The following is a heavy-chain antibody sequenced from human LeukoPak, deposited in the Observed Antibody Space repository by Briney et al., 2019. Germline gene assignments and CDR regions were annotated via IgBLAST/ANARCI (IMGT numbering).Heavy chain of an antibody. V-gene: IGHV3-7*01. D-gene: IGHD2-15*01. Sequence: GGSLRLSCVASAFTFRNYWMSWVRQAPGKGLEWVANIKQDGSEKYYVDSVKGRFTISRENARDSLYLQMNSLRAEDTAVYYCARSETYCSGDSCHPDYYHYYMDVWGKGTTVTVSS. J-gene: IGHJ6*03. CDR2: IKQDGSEK. CDR1: AFTFRNYW. CDR3: ARSETYCSGDSCHPDYYHYYMDV.